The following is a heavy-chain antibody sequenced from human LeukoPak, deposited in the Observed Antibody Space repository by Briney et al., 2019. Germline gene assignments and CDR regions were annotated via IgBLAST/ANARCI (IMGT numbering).Heavy chain of an antibody. Sequence: GGSLRLSCAASGFTFSTYTMHWVRQAPGKGLEWVAIISYDESNIYYADSVQGRFTISRDNSKNTLYLQLNSLRTEDTAVYYCARDALKWGQGTLVTVSS. V-gene: IGHV3-30-3*01. CDR2: ISYDESNI. CDR3: ARDALK. J-gene: IGHJ4*02. CDR1: GFTFSTYT.